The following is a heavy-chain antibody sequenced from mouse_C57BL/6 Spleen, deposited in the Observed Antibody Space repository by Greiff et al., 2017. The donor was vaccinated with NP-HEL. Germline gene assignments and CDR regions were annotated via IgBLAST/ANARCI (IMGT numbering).Heavy chain of an antibody. CDR1: GFTFSDYY. V-gene: IGHV5-16*01. CDR2: INYDGSGT. CDR3: ARGVGYYYGSFYFDY. J-gene: IGHJ2*01. Sequence: DVHLVESEGGLVQPGSSMKLSCTASGFTFSDYYMAWVRQVPEKGLEWVANINYDGSGTYYLDSLKSRFIISRDNAKNILYLQMSSLKSEDTATYYCARGVGYYYGSFYFDYWGQGTTLTVSS. D-gene: IGHD1-1*01.